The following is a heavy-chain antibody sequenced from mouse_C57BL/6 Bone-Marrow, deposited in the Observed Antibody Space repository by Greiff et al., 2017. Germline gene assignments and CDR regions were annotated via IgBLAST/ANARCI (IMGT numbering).Heavy chain of an antibody. D-gene: IGHD1-1*01. CDR2: IDPENGDI. V-gene: IGHV14-4*01. Sequence: VQLQQSGAELVRPGASVKLSCTASGFNIKDDYMHWVKQRPEQGLEWIGWIDPENGDIEYASKFQGQATITADTSSNPAFLQRSSLTSEDTAVYYCTTNDGSSLHYFDDWGQGTTLTVSS. CDR1: GFNIKDDY. CDR3: TTNDGSSLHYFDD. J-gene: IGHJ2*01.